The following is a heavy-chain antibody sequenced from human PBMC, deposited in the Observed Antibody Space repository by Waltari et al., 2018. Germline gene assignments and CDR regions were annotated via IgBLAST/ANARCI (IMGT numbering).Heavy chain of an antibody. J-gene: IGHJ6*02. CDR2: IYYSGNT. D-gene: IGHD2-2*01. Sequence: QVQLQESGPGLVKPSETLSLTCTVSGGSISSYYWSWIRQPPGKGLEWIGYIYYSGNTNYNPPLKSRVTISVDTSKNQFSLKLSSVTAADTAVYYCARDRGYCSSTSCYGGLYYYYGMDVWGQGTTVTVSS. CDR3: ARDRGYCSSTSCYGGLYYYYGMDV. CDR1: GGSISSYY. V-gene: IGHV4-59*01.